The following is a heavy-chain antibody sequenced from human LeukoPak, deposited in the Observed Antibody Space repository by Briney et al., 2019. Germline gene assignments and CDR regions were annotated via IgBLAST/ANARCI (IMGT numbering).Heavy chain of an antibody. CDR2: TYYRSKWYN. CDR1: GDSVSSNSAA. J-gene: IGHJ6*02. CDR3: ARDFSRENYYDSSGYYYADYYYYGMDV. V-gene: IGHV6-1*01. D-gene: IGHD3-22*01. Sequence: SQTLSLTCAISGDSVSSNSAAWNWIRQSPSRGLEWLGRTYYRSKWYNDYAVSVKSRITINPDTSKNQFSLQLNSVTPEDTAVYYCARDFSRENYYDSSGYYYADYYYYGMDVWGQGTTVTVSS.